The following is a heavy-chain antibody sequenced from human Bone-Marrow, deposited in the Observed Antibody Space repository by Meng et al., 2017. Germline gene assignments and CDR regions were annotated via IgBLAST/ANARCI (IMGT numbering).Heavy chain of an antibody. V-gene: IGHV5-51*01. D-gene: IGHD6-19*01. J-gene: IGHJ4*02. Sequence: GESLKISCKGSGYSFTSYWIGWVRQMPGKGLEWMGIIYPGDSDTRYSPSFQGQVTSSADKSISTAYLQWSSLKASDTAMYYCADRIGYSSCWSDFDYWGQGTLVTVSS. CDR3: ADRIGYSSCWSDFDY. CDR2: IYPGDSDT. CDR1: GYSFTSYW.